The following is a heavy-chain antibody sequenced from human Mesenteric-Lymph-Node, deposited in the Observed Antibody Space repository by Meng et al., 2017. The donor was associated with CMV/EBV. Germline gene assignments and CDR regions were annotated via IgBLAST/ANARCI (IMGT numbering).Heavy chain of an antibody. D-gene: IGHD3-22*01. CDR1: GFTFSSYA. CDR2: ISGSGGST. Sequence: LSLTCAASGFTFSSYAMSWVRQAPGKGLEWVSAISGSGGSTYYADSVKGRFTISRDNSKNTLYLQMNSLRAEDTAVYYCAKDLEYYYDSSGYYYYYYGMDVWGQGTTVTVSS. CDR3: AKDLEYYYDSSGYYYYYYGMDV. J-gene: IGHJ6*02. V-gene: IGHV3-23*01.